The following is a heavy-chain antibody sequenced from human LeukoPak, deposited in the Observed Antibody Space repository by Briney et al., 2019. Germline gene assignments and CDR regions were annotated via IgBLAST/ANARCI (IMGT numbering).Heavy chain of an antibody. Sequence: SETLSLTCTVSGGSISGYYWSWIRQPPGKGLEWIGYIYYSGTTSYNPSLNSRATMSVDTSKNQFSLKLSSVTAADTAVYYCARMGAIAGASANPDHWDQGTLVTVSS. V-gene: IGHV4-59*01. CDR2: IYYSGTT. J-gene: IGHJ4*02. CDR1: GGSISGYY. CDR3: ARMGAIAGASANPDH. D-gene: IGHD4/OR15-4a*01.